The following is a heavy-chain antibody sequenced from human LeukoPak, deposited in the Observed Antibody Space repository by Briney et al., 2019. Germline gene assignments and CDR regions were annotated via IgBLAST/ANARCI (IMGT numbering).Heavy chain of an antibody. CDR1: GFTLSSYA. CDR2: IDVTTGGS. V-gene: IGHV3-23*01. Sequence: PGGSLGPSCAASGFTLSSYAMSWVRQAPGKGLEWVSTIDVTTGGSYYADSVKGRFTISRDTFQNTLYLQLSSLRVDDTAVYYCAKVNYYQPYFWGQGTLVTVSS. D-gene: IGHD2-2*01. CDR3: AKVNYYQPYF. J-gene: IGHJ4*02.